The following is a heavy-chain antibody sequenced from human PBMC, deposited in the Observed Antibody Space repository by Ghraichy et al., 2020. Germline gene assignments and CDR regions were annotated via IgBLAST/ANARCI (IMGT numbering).Heavy chain of an antibody. CDR3: GSSGTSLFLPRVDS. J-gene: IGHJ4*02. Sequence: GGSLRLSCAASGFNFRSYCMNWVRQAPGKGLEWFSSISSGSGYISYADSVKGRFTISRDDARTSLYLQMTSLRAEDTAVYYCGSSGTSLFLPRVDSWGQGTLVTVSS. V-gene: IGHV3-21*01. D-gene: IGHD2-2*01. CDR2: ISSGSGYI. CDR1: GFNFRSYC.